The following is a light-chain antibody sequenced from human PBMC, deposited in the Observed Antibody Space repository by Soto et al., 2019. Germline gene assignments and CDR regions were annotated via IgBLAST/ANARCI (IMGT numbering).Light chain of an antibody. CDR1: QGIGND. V-gene: IGKV1-17*01. J-gene: IGKJ4*01. CDR2: AAS. Sequence: DIHMTQSPSSLSASVVYRVTITCLASQGIGNDLGWYQQKPGKAPKRLIYAASSLQSWVPSRLSASGSGTEFTLRISSLQPEDSATYYCLQHDSYPITFGGGTKVDIK. CDR3: LQHDSYPIT.